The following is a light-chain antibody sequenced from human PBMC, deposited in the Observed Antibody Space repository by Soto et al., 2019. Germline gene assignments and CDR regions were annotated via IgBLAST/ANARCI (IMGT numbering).Light chain of an antibody. CDR1: QSIACY. V-gene: IGKV1-39*01. J-gene: IGKJ5*01. CDR3: QQSFSGPIT. CDR2: YAS. Sequence: DVQMTQSPAALSASVGDRVTITCRASQSIACYLSWYQQRPGKAPKFLIYYASSLQRGVPSRFSGSGSGTDFSLTINGLQPEDFATYFCQQSFSGPITFGQGTRMEIK.